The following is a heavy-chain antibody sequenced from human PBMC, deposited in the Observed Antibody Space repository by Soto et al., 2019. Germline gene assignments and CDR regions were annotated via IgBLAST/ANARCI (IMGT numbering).Heavy chain of an antibody. D-gene: IGHD5-12*01. Sequence: QVQLVESGGGVVQPGRSLRLSCAASGFTFSSYGMHWVRQAPGKGLEWVAVISYDGSNKYYADSVKGRFTISRDNSENTLYLQMNSLRAEDTAVYYCAKSRPDSGSRLGGCAFDIWGQGTMVTVSS. CDR1: GFTFSSYG. V-gene: IGHV3-30*18. CDR2: ISYDGSNK. J-gene: IGHJ3*02. CDR3: AKSRPDSGSRLGGCAFDI.